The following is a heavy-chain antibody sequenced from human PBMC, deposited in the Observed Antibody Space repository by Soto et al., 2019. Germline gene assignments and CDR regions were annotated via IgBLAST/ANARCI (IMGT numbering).Heavy chain of an antibody. CDR3: ARTWGDYGDPEASDI. CDR2: IYHSGST. Sequence: QVQLQESGPGLVKPSQTLSLTCTVSGGSISSGAYYWSWIRQHPGKGLEWIGHIYHSGSTYYNPSLKSRVSISLDTSKKQFSLKLSSVTAADTAVYYCARTWGDYGDPEASDIWGQGTMVTVSS. J-gene: IGHJ3*02. D-gene: IGHD4-17*01. CDR1: GGSISSGAYY. V-gene: IGHV4-31*03.